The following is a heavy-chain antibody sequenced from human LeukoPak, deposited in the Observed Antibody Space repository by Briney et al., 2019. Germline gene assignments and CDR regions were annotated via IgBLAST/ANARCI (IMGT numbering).Heavy chain of an antibody. CDR1: GFTFSSYW. CDR2: IKQDGSEK. D-gene: IGHD1-26*01. V-gene: IGHV3-7*01. Sequence: PGGSLRLSCAASGFTFSSYWMSWVRQAPGKGLEWVANIKQDGSEKYYVDSVKGRFTISRDNAKNSLYLQMDSLRAEDTAVYYCARAGGGRSPDWFDPWGQGTLVTVSS. J-gene: IGHJ5*02. CDR3: ARAGGGRSPDWFDP.